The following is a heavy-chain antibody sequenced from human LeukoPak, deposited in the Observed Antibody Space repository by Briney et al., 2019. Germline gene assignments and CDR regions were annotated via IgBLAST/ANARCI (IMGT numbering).Heavy chain of an antibody. CDR3: TTSPVPGIDY. D-gene: IGHD6-19*01. Sequence: GGSLRLSCAASGFTFSSYAMNWVRQAPGKGLEWVSAISGGDNTTDYADSVKGRFTISRDNSKNTLYLQMSSLRTEDTAMYYCTTSPVPGIDYWGQGIQVTVSS. J-gene: IGHJ4*02. V-gene: IGHV3-23*01. CDR2: ISGGDNTT. CDR1: GFTFSSYA.